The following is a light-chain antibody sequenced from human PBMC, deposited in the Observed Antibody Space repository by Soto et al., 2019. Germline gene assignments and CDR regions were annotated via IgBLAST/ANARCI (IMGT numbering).Light chain of an antibody. CDR2: AAS. V-gene: IGKV1-39*01. J-gene: IGKJ1*01. CDR3: QQSFCTPQT. CDR1: QSIRNY. Sequence: DIQMAQSPSSLSASVGDRVTITCRTSQSIRNYLNWYQQKAGDAPKLLIYAASTLQPGVTSRFSGSGSGTDFTLTISSLQPEDFATYYCQQSFCTPQTFSPGTKVEIK.